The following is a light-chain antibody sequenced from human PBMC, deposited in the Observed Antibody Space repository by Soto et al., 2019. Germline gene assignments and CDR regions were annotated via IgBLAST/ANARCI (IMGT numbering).Light chain of an antibody. CDR3: QQSYSTPQNT. J-gene: IGKJ2*01. Sequence: DIQMTQSPSSLSASVGDRVTITCRASQSISSYLNWYQQKPGKAPKLLIYAASSLQSGVPSRFSGSGSGTDITLTISSLQTEDFATYYCQQSYSTPQNTFGQGTKLEIK. CDR2: AAS. CDR1: QSISSY. V-gene: IGKV1-39*01.